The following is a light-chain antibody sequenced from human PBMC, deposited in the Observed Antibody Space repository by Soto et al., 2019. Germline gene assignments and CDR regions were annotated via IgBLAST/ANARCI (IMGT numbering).Light chain of an antibody. J-gene: IGKJ5*01. CDR2: FAS. CDR3: LQALQSPPT. Sequence: DIVMTQPPLSLPVTPGEPASISCRSSPSLLSSNGKNYLNWYLQKPGQSPQLLIYFASTRASVVSDRFSGSRSGTDVTLHISRVEAEDVGLYYCLQALQSPPTFGQGTRLEIK. V-gene: IGKV2-28*01. CDR1: PSLLSSNGKNY.